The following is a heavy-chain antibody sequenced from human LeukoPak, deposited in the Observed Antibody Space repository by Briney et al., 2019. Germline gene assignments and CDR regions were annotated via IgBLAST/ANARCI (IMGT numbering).Heavy chain of an antibody. Sequence: SETLSLTCTVSGGSISSSSYYWGWIRQPPGKGLEWIGSIYYSGSTYYNPSLKSRVTISLDTSKNQFSLKLSSVTAADTAVYYCARLSGRDYYFDYWGQGTLVTVSS. CDR2: IYYSGST. V-gene: IGHV4-39*07. D-gene: IGHD3-10*01. J-gene: IGHJ4*02. CDR1: GGSISSSSYY. CDR3: ARLSGRDYYFDY.